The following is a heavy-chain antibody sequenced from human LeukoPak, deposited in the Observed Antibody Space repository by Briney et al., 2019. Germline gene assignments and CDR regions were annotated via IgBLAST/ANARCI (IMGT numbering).Heavy chain of an antibody. CDR3: ARVMGRYCSSTSCYVDY. V-gene: IGHV3-9*01. J-gene: IGHJ4*02. CDR2: ISWNSGSI. Sequence: GGSLRLSRAASGFTFDDYAMHWVRQAPGKGLEWVSGISWNSGSIGYADSVKGRFTISRDNSKNTLYLQMNSLRAEDTAVYYCARVMGRYCSSTSCYVDYWGQGTLVTVSS. D-gene: IGHD2-2*01. CDR1: GFTFDDYA.